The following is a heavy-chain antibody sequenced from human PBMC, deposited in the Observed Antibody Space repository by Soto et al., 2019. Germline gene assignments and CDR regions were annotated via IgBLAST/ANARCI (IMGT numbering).Heavy chain of an antibody. V-gene: IGHV3-7*01. J-gene: IGHJ6*02. Sequence: GGSLRLSCAASGFTFSSYWMGWVRQAPGKGLEWVANIKQDGSEKYYVDSVKGRFTISRDNAKNSLYLQMNSLRAEDTAVYYCARDLMSEGSLVPAAMGWGNYYYYYGMDVWGQGTTVTVSS. CDR2: IKQDGSEK. CDR1: GFTFSSYW. CDR3: ARDLMSEGSLVPAAMGWGNYYYYYGMDV. D-gene: IGHD2-2*01.